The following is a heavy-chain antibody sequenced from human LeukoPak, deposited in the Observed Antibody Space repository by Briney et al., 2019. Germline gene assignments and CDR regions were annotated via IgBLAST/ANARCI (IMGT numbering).Heavy chain of an antibody. V-gene: IGHV3-23*01. CDR3: ARPHTRLEWLFKDNKHFDY. J-gene: IGHJ4*02. D-gene: IGHD3-3*01. CDR1: GFTFSSYA. CDR2: ISGSGGST. Sequence: PGGSLRLSCAASGFTFSSYAMSWVRQAPGKGLEWVSAISGSGGSTYYADSVKGRFTISRDNSKNTLYLQMNSLRAEDTAVYYCARPHTRLEWLFKDNKHFDYWGQGTLVTVSS.